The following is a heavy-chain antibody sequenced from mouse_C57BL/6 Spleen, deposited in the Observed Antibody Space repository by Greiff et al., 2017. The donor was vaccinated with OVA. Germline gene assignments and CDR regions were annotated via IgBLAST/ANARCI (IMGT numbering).Heavy chain of an antibody. CDR2: IWSGGST. Sequence: VQRVESGPGLVQPSQSLSITCTVSGFSLTSYGVHWVRQSPGKGLEWLGVIWSGGSTDYNAAFMSRLSITKDNSKSQVFFKMNSLQADDTAIYYSAKNSFTTVVATDAMEYWGQGTSVTVSA. CDR1: GFSLTSYG. CDR3: AKNSFTTVVATDAMEY. D-gene: IGHD1-1*01. V-gene: IGHV2-5*01. J-gene: IGHJ4*01.